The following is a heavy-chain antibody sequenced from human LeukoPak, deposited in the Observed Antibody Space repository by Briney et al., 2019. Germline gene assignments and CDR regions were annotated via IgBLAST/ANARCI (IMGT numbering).Heavy chain of an antibody. J-gene: IGHJ4*02. CDR2: IIPIFGTA. D-gene: IGHD3-9*01. CDR3: AVGANVLRYFDSPDY. V-gene: IGHV1-69*06. Sequence: VASVKVSCKASGGTFSSYAISWVRQAPGQGLEWMGGIIPIFGTANYAQKFQGRVTITADKSTSTAYMELSSLRSEDTAVYYCAVGANVLRYFDSPDYWGQGTLVTVSS. CDR1: GGTFSSYA.